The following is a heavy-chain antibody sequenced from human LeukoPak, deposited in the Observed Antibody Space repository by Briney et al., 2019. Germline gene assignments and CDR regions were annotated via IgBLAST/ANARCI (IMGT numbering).Heavy chain of an antibody. V-gene: IGHV3-64*02. CDR2: ISSNGGST. Sequence: GGSLRLSCAASGFTFSSYAMHWVRQAPGKGLEYVSAISSNGGSTYYADSVKGRFTISRDNSKNTLYLQMGSLRAEDMAVYYCAREGTAMVRSAFDIWGQGTMVTVSS. D-gene: IGHD5-18*01. J-gene: IGHJ3*02. CDR1: GFTFSSYA. CDR3: AREGTAMVRSAFDI.